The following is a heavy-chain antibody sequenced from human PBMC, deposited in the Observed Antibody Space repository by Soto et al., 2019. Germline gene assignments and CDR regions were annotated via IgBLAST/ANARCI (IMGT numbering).Heavy chain of an antibody. D-gene: IGHD3-10*01. CDR2: ISPSGGST. CDR3: ARARDYYGSGTHRHFDY. CDR1: GGTFSSYA. Sequence: ASVKVSCKASGGTFSSYAISWVRQAPGQGLEWMGIISPSGGSTAYAQKFQGRVTMTRDSSTSTVYMELSSLRSEDTAVYYCARARDYYGSGTHRHFDYWGQGTLVTVSS. V-gene: IGHV1-46*01. J-gene: IGHJ4*02.